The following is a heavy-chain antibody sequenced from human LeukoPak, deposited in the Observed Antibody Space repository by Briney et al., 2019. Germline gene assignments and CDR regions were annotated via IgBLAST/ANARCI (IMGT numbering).Heavy chain of an antibody. CDR1: GGSITSYY. Sequence: SETLSLTCTVSGGSITSYYWSWVRQPPGKGLEWIGYFYYSGSPNYNPSLKSRVTISVDTSKNQFSLKLFSVTAADTALYYCARAGGISPFDYWGQGTLVTVSS. CDR2: FYYSGSP. CDR3: ARAGGISPFDY. J-gene: IGHJ4*02. V-gene: IGHV4-59*01. D-gene: IGHD4-23*01.